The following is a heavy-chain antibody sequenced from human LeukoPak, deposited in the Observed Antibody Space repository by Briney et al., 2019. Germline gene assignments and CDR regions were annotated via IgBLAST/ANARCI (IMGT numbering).Heavy chain of an antibody. CDR1: GFTFSDYY. Sequence: GGSLRLSCVASGFTFSDYYMNWIRQAPEKGLEWVSYISSSGSFIYYADSVKGRFTISRDNAKNSLYLQMNSLRAEDTAVYYCARGKLRDYYDSSGSRGVYWGQGTLVTVSS. CDR3: ARGKLRDYYDSSGSRGVY. V-gene: IGHV3-11*04. D-gene: IGHD3-22*01. CDR2: ISSSGSFI. J-gene: IGHJ4*02.